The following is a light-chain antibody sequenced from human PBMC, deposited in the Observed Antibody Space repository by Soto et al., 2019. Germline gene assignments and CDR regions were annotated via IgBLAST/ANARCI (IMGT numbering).Light chain of an antibody. V-gene: IGKV3-20*01. CDR3: QQYDSTPQT. J-gene: IGKJ1*01. CDR2: GAS. Sequence: EIVLTQSPGTLSLSPGERATLSCRASQSVNSNYLAWYQRKPGQAPRLLIYGASNRATDIPYRFSASGSGTDFTLTITRLEAEDFAVYYCQQYDSTPQTCCQGTKVEV. CDR1: QSVNSNY.